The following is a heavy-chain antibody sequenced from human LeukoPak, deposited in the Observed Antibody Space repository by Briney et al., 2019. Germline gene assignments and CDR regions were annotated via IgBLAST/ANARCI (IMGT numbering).Heavy chain of an antibody. CDR1: GGSFSGYY. D-gene: IGHD6-6*01. V-gene: IGHV4-34*01. J-gene: IGHJ5*02. CDR3: ARVQYSSSDWFDP. CDR2: INHSGST. Sequence: PSETPSLTCAVYGGSFSGYYWSWIRQPPGKGLEWIGEINHSGSTNYNPSLKSRVTISVDTSKNQFSLKLSSVTAADTAVYYCARVQYSSSDWFDPWGQGTLVTVSS.